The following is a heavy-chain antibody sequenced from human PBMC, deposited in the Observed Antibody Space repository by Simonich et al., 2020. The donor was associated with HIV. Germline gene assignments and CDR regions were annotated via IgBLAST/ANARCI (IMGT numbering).Heavy chain of an antibody. Sequence: QVQLQEPGPGLVKPSETLSLTCAVSGYSISSGYDWGWIRQPPGKGLEWIGSIYHSGSTSYNPSLKSRVTISVDTSKNQFSLKLSSVTAADTAVYYCARNNFWSGWLFDYWGQGTLVTVSS. V-gene: IGHV4-38-2*01. CDR1: GYSISSGYD. CDR2: IYHSGST. D-gene: IGHD3-3*01. CDR3: ARNNFWSGWLFDY. J-gene: IGHJ4*02.